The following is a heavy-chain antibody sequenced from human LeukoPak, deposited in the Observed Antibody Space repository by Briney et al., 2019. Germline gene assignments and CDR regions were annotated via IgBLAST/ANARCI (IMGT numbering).Heavy chain of an antibody. Sequence: GGSLRLSCAASGFTFSDYYMSWIRQAPGKGLEWVSYISSSSSYTNYADSVKGRFTISRDNAKNSLYLQMNSLRAEDTAVYYCATRGPDSSGFYRFDYWGQGTLVTVSS. CDR1: GFTFSDYY. J-gene: IGHJ4*02. CDR3: ATRGPDSSGFYRFDY. D-gene: IGHD3-22*01. CDR2: ISSSSSYT. V-gene: IGHV3-11*06.